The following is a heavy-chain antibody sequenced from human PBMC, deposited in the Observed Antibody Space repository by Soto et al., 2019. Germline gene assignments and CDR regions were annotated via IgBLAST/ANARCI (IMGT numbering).Heavy chain of an antibody. Sequence: VNVSRKACVYRFTIYGITWVLQAHEQWLEWMGGIGTDNGDTHYTQGLQGRVNMTTDTSTSTAYMELRGLRSDDTAIYFCARGRQLVGYFYYDMDVWGKGTTVTVSS. D-gene: IGHD6-6*01. CDR1: VYRFTIYG. CDR2: IGTDNGDT. CDR3: ARGRQLVGYFYYDMDV. J-gene: IGHJ6*03. V-gene: IGHV1-18*01.